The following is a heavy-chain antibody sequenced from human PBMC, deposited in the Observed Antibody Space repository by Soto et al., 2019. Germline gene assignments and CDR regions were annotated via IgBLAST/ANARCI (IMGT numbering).Heavy chain of an antibody. Sequence: KASETLSLTCTVSGGSISSYYWSWIRQPPGKGLEWIGYIYYSGSTNYNPSLKSRVTISVDTSKNQFSLKLSSVTAADTAVYYCARDDLDCSGGSCYYYGMDVWGQGTTVTVSS. D-gene: IGHD2-15*01. V-gene: IGHV4-59*01. CDR1: GGSISSYY. CDR2: IYYSGST. J-gene: IGHJ6*02. CDR3: ARDDLDCSGGSCYYYGMDV.